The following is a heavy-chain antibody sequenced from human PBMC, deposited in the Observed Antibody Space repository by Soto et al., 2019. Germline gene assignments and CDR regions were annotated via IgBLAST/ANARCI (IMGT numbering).Heavy chain of an antibody. V-gene: IGHV1-24*01. CDR1: GYTLTELS. D-gene: IGHD6-6*01. J-gene: IGHJ5*02. Sequence: GASVKVSCKVSGYTLTELSMHWVRQAPGKGLEWMGGFDPEDGETIYAQKFQGRVTMTEDTSTDTAYMELSSLRSEDTAVYYCATDLEYSSSSKATNWFDPWGQGTLVTVSS. CDR3: ATDLEYSSSSKATNWFDP. CDR2: FDPEDGET.